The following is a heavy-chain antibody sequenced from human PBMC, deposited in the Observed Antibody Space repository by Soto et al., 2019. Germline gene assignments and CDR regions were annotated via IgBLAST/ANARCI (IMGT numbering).Heavy chain of an antibody. Sequence: PSETLSLTCTVSGGSVSSGSYYWSWIRQPPGKGLEWIGYIYYSGSTNYNPSLKSRATISVDTSKNQFSPKLSSVTAADTAVYYCARDLTKIYGLDLWGQGTLVTVSS. CDR1: GGSVSSGSYY. CDR2: IYYSGST. D-gene: IGHD3-9*01. CDR3: ARDLTKIYGLDL. J-gene: IGHJ5*02. V-gene: IGHV4-61*01.